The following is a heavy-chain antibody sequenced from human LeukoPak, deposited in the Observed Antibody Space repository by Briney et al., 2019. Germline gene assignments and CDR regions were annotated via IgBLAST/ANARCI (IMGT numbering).Heavy chain of an antibody. CDR1: GYTFTGYY. CDR2: INPNSGGT. Sequence: ASVKVSCKASGYTFTGYYMHWVRQAPGQGLEWMGRINPNSGGTNYAQKFQGRVTMTRDTSISTAYMELSRLRSDDTAVYYCAKYYKLSGYYLGGYDYWGQGTLVTVSS. D-gene: IGHD3-22*01. CDR3: AKYYKLSGYYLGGYDY. V-gene: IGHV1-2*06. J-gene: IGHJ4*02.